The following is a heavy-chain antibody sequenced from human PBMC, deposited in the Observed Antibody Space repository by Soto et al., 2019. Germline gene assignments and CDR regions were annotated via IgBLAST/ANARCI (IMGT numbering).Heavy chain of an antibody. Sequence: SETLSLTCTVSGGSMSSYYWTWIRQPPGKGLEWIGFIHYGGGTVHNPALRSRVTVTVETSKKQFSLNLSSVTAADTAVYYCVGARYGRVGATYSESWGQGALVTVSS. CDR2: IHYGGGT. CDR3: VGARYGRVGATYSES. J-gene: IGHJ4*02. V-gene: IGHV4-59*01. CDR1: GGSMSSYY. D-gene: IGHD1-26*01.